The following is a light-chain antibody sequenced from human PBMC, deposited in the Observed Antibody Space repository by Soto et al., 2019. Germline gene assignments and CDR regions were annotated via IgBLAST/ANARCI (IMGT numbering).Light chain of an antibody. CDR2: DAS. V-gene: IGKV1-33*01. CDR3: QQYDNLLPGST. J-gene: IGKJ5*01. CDR1: QDINNY. Sequence: DIQMTQSPSSLSASVGDRVTITCQASQDINNYLNWYQQKPGKAPELLIYDASNLETGVPSRFSGSGSGTDFTFTISSLQPEDIATYYCQQYDNLLPGSTFGQGTRLEIK.